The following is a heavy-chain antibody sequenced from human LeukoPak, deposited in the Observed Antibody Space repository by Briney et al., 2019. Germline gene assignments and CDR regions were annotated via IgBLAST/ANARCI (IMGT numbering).Heavy chain of an antibody. Sequence: GGSLRLSCAASGFTVSSNYMSWVRQAPGKGLEWVSVIYSGGSTYYADSVKGRFTISRDNSKNTLYLQMNSLRVEDTAVYYCARGYAIAVAMDVWGKGTTVTISS. CDR3: ARGYAIAVAMDV. V-gene: IGHV3-53*01. D-gene: IGHD6-19*01. J-gene: IGHJ6*03. CDR2: IYSGGST. CDR1: GFTVSSNY.